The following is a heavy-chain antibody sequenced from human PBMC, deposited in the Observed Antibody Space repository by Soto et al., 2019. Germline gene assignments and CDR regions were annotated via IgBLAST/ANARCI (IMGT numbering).Heavy chain of an antibody. D-gene: IGHD5-12*01. J-gene: IGHJ2*01. Sequence: QVQLVESGGGVVQPGRSLRLSCAASGFTFRSYAMHWVRQAPGKGLEWVAVISYDGSNKYYADSVKGRFTISRDNSKNTLYLQMNSLRAEDTAVYYCARGVGYSGYGWYFDLWGRGTLVTVSS. CDR3: ARGVGYSGYGWYFDL. CDR1: GFTFRSYA. V-gene: IGHV3-30-3*01. CDR2: ISYDGSNK.